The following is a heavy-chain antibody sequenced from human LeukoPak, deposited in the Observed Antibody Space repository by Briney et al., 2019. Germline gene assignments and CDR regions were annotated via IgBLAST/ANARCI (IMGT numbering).Heavy chain of an antibody. CDR2: IYHSGST. CDR1: GYSISSGYY. D-gene: IGHD5-18*01. V-gene: IGHV4-38-2*02. J-gene: IGHJ4*02. Sequence: PSETLSLTCTVSGYSISSGYYWGWIRQPPGKGLEWIGSIYHSGSTYYNPSLKSRVTISVDTSKNQFSLKLNSVTAADTAVYYCARVGSGYSYGPFDYWGQGTLVTVSS. CDR3: ARVGSGYSYGPFDY.